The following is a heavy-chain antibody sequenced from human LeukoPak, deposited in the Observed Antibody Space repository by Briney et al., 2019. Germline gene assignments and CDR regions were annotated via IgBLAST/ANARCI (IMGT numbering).Heavy chain of an antibody. J-gene: IGHJ4*02. Sequence: SETLSLTCTVSGGSISSYYWSWIRQPPGKGLEWIGYIYYSGSTNYNPSLKSRVTISVDTSKHQFSLKLSSVTAADTAVYYCARGMADTYSSSWYVDPFDYWGQGTLVTVSS. V-gene: IGHV4-59*01. CDR2: IYYSGST. CDR3: ARGMADTYSSSWYVDPFDY. CDR1: GGSISSYY. D-gene: IGHD6-13*01.